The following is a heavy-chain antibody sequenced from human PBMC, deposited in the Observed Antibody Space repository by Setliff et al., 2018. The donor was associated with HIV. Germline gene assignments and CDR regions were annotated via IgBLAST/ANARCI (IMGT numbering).Heavy chain of an antibody. J-gene: IGHJ4*02. CDR3: ARVNGGNSPYYFDS. D-gene: IGHD2-21*02. CDR1: GGTFSSYA. V-gene: IGHV1-69*13. Sequence: ASVKVSCKASGGTFSSYAINWVRQAPGQGLEWMGGIIPVFDTANYAQKFQGRVTITAGESTSTSSMELSSLGSEDTAVYYCARVNGGNSPYYFDSWGQGTLVTVSS. CDR2: IIPVFDTA.